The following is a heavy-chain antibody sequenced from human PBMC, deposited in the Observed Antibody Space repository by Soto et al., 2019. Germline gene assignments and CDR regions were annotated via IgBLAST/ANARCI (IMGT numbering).Heavy chain of an antibody. Sequence: EVQLVESGGGFIYPGGSLRLSCAASGLTISNAWMHWVRQAPGKGLEWVGRIKTNTEGGTTDYAAAVTGRFTVTRVDSKNTLYLQMNRLRTEDTAVYYCTTGSVEGVWGQGTTVTVSS. V-gene: IGHV3-15*07. CDR3: TTGSVEGV. CDR1: GLTISNAW. J-gene: IGHJ6*02. CDR2: IKTNTEGGTT. D-gene: IGHD2-15*01.